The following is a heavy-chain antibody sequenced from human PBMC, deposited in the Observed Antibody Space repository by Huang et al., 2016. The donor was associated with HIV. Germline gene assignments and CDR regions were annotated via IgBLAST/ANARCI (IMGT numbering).Heavy chain of an antibody. CDR3: ARDHHDFWRGYRRMYFFDH. CDR1: GGSISTHY. Sequence: QVQLQESGPGLVKPSETLSLTCTVSGGSISTHYWSWIRQPPGTGLVWIGSINYRGSTNYSPSLKRRVTIVLDTSKNQFSLRVNSVTAADTAMYYCARDHHDFWRGYRRMYFFDHWGQGTLVTVSS. J-gene: IGHJ4*02. CDR2: INYRGST. D-gene: IGHD3-3*01. V-gene: IGHV4-59*11.